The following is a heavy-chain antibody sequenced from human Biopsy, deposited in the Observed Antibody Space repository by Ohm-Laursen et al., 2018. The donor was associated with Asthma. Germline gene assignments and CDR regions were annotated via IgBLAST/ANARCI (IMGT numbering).Heavy chain of an antibody. V-gene: IGHV1-69*01. CDR2: IMTVFGTT. CDR1: GGTFSNFA. J-gene: IGHJ6*02. Sequence: GSSVKVSCKAPGGTFSNFAISWVRQAPGQGLEWLGGIMTVFGTTNYEQKFQGRVTITADESTSTAYMEVTSLRSEDTAIYYCARCQVGYSSGWSLLLKKIYYSGMDVWGQGTAVTVSS. CDR3: ARCQVGYSSGWSLLLKKIYYSGMDV. D-gene: IGHD6-19*01.